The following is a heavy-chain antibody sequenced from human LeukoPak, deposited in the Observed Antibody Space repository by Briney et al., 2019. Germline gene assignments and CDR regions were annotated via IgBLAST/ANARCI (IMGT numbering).Heavy chain of an antibody. CDR1: GYTFTGYY. CDR2: INPNSGGT. D-gene: IGHD5-18*01. J-gene: IGHJ5*01. CDR3: AIYVDTAMVIDS. Sequence: ASVKVSCKASGYTFTGYYMHWVRQAPGQGLEWMGWINPNSGGTNYAQKFQGRVTMTRDTSISTAYMELSRLRSDDTAVYYCAIYVDTAMVIDSWGRGTLVTVSS. V-gene: IGHV1-2*02.